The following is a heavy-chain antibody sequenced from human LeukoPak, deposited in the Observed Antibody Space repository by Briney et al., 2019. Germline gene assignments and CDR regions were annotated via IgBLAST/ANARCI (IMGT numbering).Heavy chain of an antibody. D-gene: IGHD2-2*01. V-gene: IGHV5-51*01. CDR1: GYSFASYW. Sequence: PGESLKISCKWSGYSFASYWIAWVRQMPGKGLEWMGVIYPGNSDITYSPSFQGQVTISADKSVSTAYLHWSSLKASDTAIYYCARHLSSITSCPNYWGQGTLVTVSS. CDR2: IYPGNSDI. J-gene: IGHJ4*02. CDR3: ARHLSSITSCPNY.